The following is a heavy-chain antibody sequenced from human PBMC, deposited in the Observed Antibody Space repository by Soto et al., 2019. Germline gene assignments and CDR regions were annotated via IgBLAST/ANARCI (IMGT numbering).Heavy chain of an antibody. CDR1: GFTFSNYA. Sequence: GGSLRLSCEASGFTFSNYAMNWVRQAPGLGLEWVSIIRDSGGSANYADSVQGRFTISRDNSKNTLYLQINSLRAEDTAIYYCAVISSNWYPSNFHHWGQGTLVTSPQ. D-gene: IGHD6-13*01. CDR3: AVISSNWYPSNFHH. V-gene: IGHV3-23*01. CDR2: IRDSGGSA. J-gene: IGHJ1*01.